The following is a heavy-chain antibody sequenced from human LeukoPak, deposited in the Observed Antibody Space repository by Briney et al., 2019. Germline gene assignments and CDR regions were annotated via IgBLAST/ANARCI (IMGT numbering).Heavy chain of an antibody. J-gene: IGHJ4*02. D-gene: IGHD3-10*01. CDR2: IYYSGST. V-gene: IGHV4-59*12. CDR1: GGSISSYY. Sequence: SETLSLTCTVSGGSISSYYWSWIRQPPGKGLEWIGYIYYSGSTNYNPSLKSRVTISVDTSKNQFSLKLSSVTAADTAVYYCARDQSESYGSSPPVMARVDYWGQGTLVTVSS. CDR3: ARDQSESYGSSPPVMARVDY.